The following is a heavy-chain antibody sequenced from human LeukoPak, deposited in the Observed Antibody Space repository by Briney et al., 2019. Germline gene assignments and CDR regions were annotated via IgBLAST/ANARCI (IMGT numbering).Heavy chain of an antibody. J-gene: IGHJ4*02. Sequence: GGSLRLSCAASGFTVSGNYMSWVRQAPGKGLEWVSSISGSGDNRNYADSVKGRFTISRDNSKSTLYLEMNGLRAENTAIYYCAKNPLVSGTIYFDSWGQGTLLTVSS. CDR1: GFTVSGNY. CDR3: AKNPLVSGTIYFDS. D-gene: IGHD6-19*01. CDR2: ISGSGDNR. V-gene: IGHV3-23*01.